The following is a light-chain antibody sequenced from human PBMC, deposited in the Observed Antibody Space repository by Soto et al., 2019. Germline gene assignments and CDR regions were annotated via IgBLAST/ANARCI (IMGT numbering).Light chain of an antibody. CDR2: DAS. J-gene: IGKJ4*01. Sequence: DIQMTQSPSSLSASVGDRVTITCQASQDISNYLNWYQQKPGKAPKLLIYDASNLETGVPSRFRGRGVWANFTFNISSLQPEDIATYYCQQYDNLPLTFGGGTKVEIK. CDR1: QDISNY. V-gene: IGKV1-33*01. CDR3: QQYDNLPLT.